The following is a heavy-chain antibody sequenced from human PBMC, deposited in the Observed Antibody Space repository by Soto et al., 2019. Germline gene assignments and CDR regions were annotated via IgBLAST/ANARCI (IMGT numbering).Heavy chain of an antibody. CDR1: GFTFSSYW. J-gene: IGHJ4*02. D-gene: IGHD4-17*01. Sequence: EVQLVESGGGLVQPGGSLRLSCAASGFTFSSYWMSWVRQAPGKGLGWVANIKQDGSEKYYVDSVKGRFTISRDNAKNSLYLQMNSLRAEDTAVYYCARDYGGNEFDYWGQGTLVTVSS. CDR3: ARDYGGNEFDY. CDR2: IKQDGSEK. V-gene: IGHV3-7*01.